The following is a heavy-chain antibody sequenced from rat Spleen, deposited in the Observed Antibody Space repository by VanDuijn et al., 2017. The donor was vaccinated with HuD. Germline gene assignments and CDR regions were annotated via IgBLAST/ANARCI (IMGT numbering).Heavy chain of an antibody. J-gene: IGHJ3*01. Sequence: VQLEESGPGLVQPSQTLSLTCTVSGLSLISNSVSWIRQPPGKGLEWVATIVYDGSSTYYRDSVKGRFTISRDNAKSTLYLQMDSLRSEDTATYYCLPRGGTTRFAYWGQGTLVTVSS. D-gene: IGHD1-5*01. CDR3: LPRGGTTRFAY. CDR2: IVYDGSST. CDR1: GLSLISNS. V-gene: IGHV5S10*01.